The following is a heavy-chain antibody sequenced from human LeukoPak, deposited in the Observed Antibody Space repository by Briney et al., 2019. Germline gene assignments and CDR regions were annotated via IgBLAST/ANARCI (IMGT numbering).Heavy chain of an antibody. Sequence: SETLSLTCTVSGGSISSYYWSWIRQPAGKGLEWIGRIYTSGSTNYNPSLKSRVTMSVDTSKNQFSLKLSSVTAADTAVYYCARGIWHGSGIYWGAFDIWGQGTMVTVSS. V-gene: IGHV4-4*07. D-gene: IGHD3-10*01. CDR3: ARGIWHGSGIYWGAFDI. CDR2: IYTSGST. J-gene: IGHJ3*02. CDR1: GGSISSYY.